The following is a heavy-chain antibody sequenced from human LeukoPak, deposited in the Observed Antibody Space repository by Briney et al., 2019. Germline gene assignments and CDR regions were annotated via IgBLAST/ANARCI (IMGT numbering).Heavy chain of an antibody. CDR3: ARDRDRSRIIDH. J-gene: IGHJ4*02. CDR1: GYTFTNYA. CDR2: INPNNGGT. V-gene: IGHV1-2*02. Sequence: ASVKVSCKASGYTFTNYAMNWVRQAPGQGLEWMGWINPNNGGTNYAQKFQGRVTLTRDTSIDTAYMELSSLRSDDTAVYYCARDRDRSRIIDHWDQGTLVTVSS. D-gene: IGHD2-15*01.